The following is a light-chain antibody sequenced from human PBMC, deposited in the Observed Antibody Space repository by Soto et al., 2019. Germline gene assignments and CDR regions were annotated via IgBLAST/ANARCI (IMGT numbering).Light chain of an antibody. J-gene: IGKJ4*01. Sequence: DIQMTQSPSTLSASVGDRVTITCRAIQSISSWLAWYQQKPGKAPKLLIYDASSLESGVPSRFSGSGSGTEFTLTISSLQPDDFATYYCQQYNSYPALTFGGGTKVEIK. CDR3: QQYNSYPALT. CDR1: QSISSW. V-gene: IGKV1-5*01. CDR2: DAS.